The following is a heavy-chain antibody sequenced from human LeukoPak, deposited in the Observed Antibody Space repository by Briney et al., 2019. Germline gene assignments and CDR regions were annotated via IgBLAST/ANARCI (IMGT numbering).Heavy chain of an antibody. CDR2: MHTSGST. J-gene: IGHJ4*02. CDR1: GGSIISYY. CDR3: ARGVAPRRFDY. Sequence: SETLSLTCTVSGGSIISYYWNWIRQPAGRGLEWIGRMHTSGSTNYNPSLESRVTMSVDTSKNQLSLKLTSVTAADTAVYYCARGVAPRRFDYWGQGTLVTVSS. D-gene: IGHD6-6*01. V-gene: IGHV4-4*07.